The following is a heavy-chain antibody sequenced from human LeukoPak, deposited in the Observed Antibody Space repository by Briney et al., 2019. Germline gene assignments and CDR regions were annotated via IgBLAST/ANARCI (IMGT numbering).Heavy chain of an antibody. J-gene: IGHJ4*01. D-gene: IGHD6-19*01. Sequence: GSLRLSSAAPGFSFSKYGMSWFRRAPGKGLGWVSTINTRADETHYADSVRGRFTIFRDNSKSTLALHMSKLRVEDTAVYYCERDPSDYEWQRGWYRDFWGRGSQVTVSS. CDR2: INTRADET. CDR3: ERDPSDYEWQRGWYRDF. V-gene: IGHV3-23*01. CDR1: GFSFSKYG.